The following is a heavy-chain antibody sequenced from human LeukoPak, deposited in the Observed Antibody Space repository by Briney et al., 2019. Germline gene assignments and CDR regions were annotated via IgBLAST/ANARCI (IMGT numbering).Heavy chain of an antibody. J-gene: IGHJ4*02. V-gene: IGHV4-34*01. CDR3: ASSSYDILTGYYLGY. CDR1: GGPFSGYY. Sequence: PSETLSLTCAVYGGPFSGYYWSWIRQPPGKGLEWIGEINHSGSTNYNPSLKSRVTISVDTSKNQFSLKLSSVTAADTAVYYCASSSYDILTGYYLGYWGQGTLVTVSS. CDR2: INHSGST. D-gene: IGHD3-9*01.